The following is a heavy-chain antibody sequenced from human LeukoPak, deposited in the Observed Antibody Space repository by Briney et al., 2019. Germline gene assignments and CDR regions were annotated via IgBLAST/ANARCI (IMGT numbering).Heavy chain of an antibody. CDR3: AISADGYWFDP. CDR1: GDSISGGAYY. CDR2: IYYGGST. D-gene: IGHD5-24*01. V-gene: IGHV4-31*03. Sequence: PSETLSLTCTVSGDSISGGAYYWSWIRQLPGKGLEWIGYIYYGGSTYYNPSLKSRVSISVDTSKNQFSLRLTSLTAADTAVYYRAISADGYWFDPWGQGTLVTVSS. J-gene: IGHJ5*02.